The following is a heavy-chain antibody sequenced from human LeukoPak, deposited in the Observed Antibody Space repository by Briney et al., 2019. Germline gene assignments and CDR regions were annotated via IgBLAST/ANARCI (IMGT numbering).Heavy chain of an antibody. CDR2: TIPILGTA. J-gene: IGHJ3*02. CDR1: GGTFSSYA. D-gene: IGHD3-22*01. CDR3: ARSITMIVVVRGAFDI. Sequence: SVKVSCKASGGTFSSYAINWVRQAPGQGLEWMGGTIPILGTANNAQKFQGRVTITADESTSTAFMELSSLRSEDTAVYYCARSITMIVVVRGAFDIWGQGALVTVSS. V-gene: IGHV1-69*13.